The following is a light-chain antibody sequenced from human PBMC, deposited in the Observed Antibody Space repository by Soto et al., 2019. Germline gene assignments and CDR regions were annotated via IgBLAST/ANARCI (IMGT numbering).Light chain of an antibody. J-gene: IGKJ5*01. Sequence: EIVLTQSPATLSLSPGERATLSCRASPSVPNYLAWYQQKPGQAXRLRIYGAFNRATGIPARFSGSGSGADFTLTISSLETEDFAVYYCQQRNIWPPVTFGQGTRLDIK. V-gene: IGKV3-11*01. CDR2: GAF. CDR3: QQRNIWPPVT. CDR1: PSVPNY.